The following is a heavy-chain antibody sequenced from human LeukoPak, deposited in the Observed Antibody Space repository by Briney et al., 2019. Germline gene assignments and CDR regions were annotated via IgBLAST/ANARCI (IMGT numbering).Heavy chain of an antibody. CDR1: GFTFSSYA. CDR2: ISYDGSNK. D-gene: IGHD3-22*01. J-gene: IGHJ4*02. CDR3: ARDPNYNDSSGSEPFDY. Sequence: QPGGSLRLSCAASGFTFSSYAMYWVRQAPGKGLEWVAVISYDGSNKYYADSVKGRFTISRDNSKNTLYLQMNSLRAEDTAVYYCARDPNYNDSSGSEPFDYWGQGTLVTVSS. V-gene: IGHV3-30*04.